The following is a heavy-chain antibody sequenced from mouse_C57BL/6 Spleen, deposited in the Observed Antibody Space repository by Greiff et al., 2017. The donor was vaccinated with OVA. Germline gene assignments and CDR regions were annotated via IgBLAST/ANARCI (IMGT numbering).Heavy chain of an antibody. D-gene: IGHD2-3*01. J-gene: IGHJ1*03. CDR2: ISYDGSN. Sequence: QSGPGLVKPSQSLSLTCSVTGYSITSGYYWNWIRQFPGNKLEWMGYISYDGSNNYNPSLKNRISITRDTSKNQFFLKLNSVTTEDTATYYCARAIYDGYLWYFDVWGTGTTVTVSS. CDR1: GYSITSGYY. CDR3: ARAIYDGYLWYFDV. V-gene: IGHV3-6*01.